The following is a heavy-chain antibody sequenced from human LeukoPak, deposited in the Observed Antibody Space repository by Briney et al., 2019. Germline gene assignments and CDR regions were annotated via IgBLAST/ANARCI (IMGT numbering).Heavy chain of an antibody. Sequence: GGSLRLSCAASGFTFSDYYMSWVRQAPGKGLVWVGRIKSKTDGGTTDYAAPVKGRFTISRDDSKNTLYLQMNSLKTEDTAVYYCTTDLVSSSGLRIDYWGQGTLVTVSS. CDR1: GFTFSDYY. CDR2: IKSKTDGGTT. CDR3: TTDLVSSSGLRIDY. V-gene: IGHV3-15*01. J-gene: IGHJ4*02. D-gene: IGHD2-15*01.